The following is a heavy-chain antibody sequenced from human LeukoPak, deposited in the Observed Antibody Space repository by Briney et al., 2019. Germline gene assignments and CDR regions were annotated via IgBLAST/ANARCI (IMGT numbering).Heavy chain of an antibody. CDR1: GFTFSTLV. CDR3: AKRGREWLRHDS. D-gene: IGHD6-19*01. J-gene: IGHJ4*02. Sequence: GGSLRLFCAASGFTFSTLVMSWVRHPPGKGRDWVSSISGSGDSTFYADSVKGRFTISRDNSKNTLYLQMNSLRAEDTALYYCAKRGREWLRHDSWGQGTLVTVSS. V-gene: IGHV3-23*01. CDR2: ISGSGDST.